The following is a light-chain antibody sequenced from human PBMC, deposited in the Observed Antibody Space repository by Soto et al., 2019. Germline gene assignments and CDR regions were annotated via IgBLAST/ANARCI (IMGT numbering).Light chain of an antibody. CDR1: QNIRTY. CDR2: SAS. Sequence: IQMTQSPYSLSASVGDSVTITCRASQNIRTYLNRYQQKPGRAPKLLIHSASALPSGVPSRFSGSGAGTEFTLTMSGLQPEDFATYYCQQGHSTPYTFGQGTKVEIK. J-gene: IGKJ2*01. V-gene: IGKV1-39*01. CDR3: QQGHSTPYT.